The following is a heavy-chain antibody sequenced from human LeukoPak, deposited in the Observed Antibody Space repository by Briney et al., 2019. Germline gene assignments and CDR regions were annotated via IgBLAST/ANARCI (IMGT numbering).Heavy chain of an antibody. CDR3: ARQAYSSSTLSLFDP. D-gene: IGHD6-6*01. CDR1: GGSISSSSYY. V-gene: IGHV4-39*01. Sequence: SETLSLTCTVSGGSISSSSYYWGWIRQPPGKGLEWIGSIYYSGSTYYNPSLKSRVTISVDTSKNQFSLKLSSVTAADTAVFYCARQAYSSSTLSLFDPWGQGTLVTVSS. J-gene: IGHJ5*02. CDR2: IYYSGST.